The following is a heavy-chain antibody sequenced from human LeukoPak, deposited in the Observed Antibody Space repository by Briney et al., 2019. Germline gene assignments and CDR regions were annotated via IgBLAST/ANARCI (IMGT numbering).Heavy chain of an antibody. D-gene: IGHD2-2*01. Sequence: PSGTLSLTCAVSGGSISSSNWWSWVRQPPGRGLEWIGEIFHSGSTNYNPSLKSRVTISVDKSKNQFSLKLSSVTAADTAVYYCARFDCSSTSCYLASPLNYYYGMDVWGQGTTVTVSS. CDR1: GGSISSSNW. J-gene: IGHJ6*02. CDR3: ARFDCSSTSCYLASPLNYYYGMDV. V-gene: IGHV4-4*02. CDR2: IFHSGST.